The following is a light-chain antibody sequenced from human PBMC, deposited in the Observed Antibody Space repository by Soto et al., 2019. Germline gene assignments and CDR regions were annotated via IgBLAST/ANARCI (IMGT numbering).Light chain of an antibody. V-gene: IGKV1-27*01. CDR2: AAS. Sequence: DIQMTPSPTSLYASVGDRVTITCRTSQGIRNFVAWYQQKPGKGPKLLIYAASTLQSGVPSRFSGSGSGTDFTLPINSLQPEDVATYSCQQYSSVPVVGPDTKVEIK. CDR1: QGIRNF. J-gene: IGKJ3*01. CDR3: QQYSSVPV.